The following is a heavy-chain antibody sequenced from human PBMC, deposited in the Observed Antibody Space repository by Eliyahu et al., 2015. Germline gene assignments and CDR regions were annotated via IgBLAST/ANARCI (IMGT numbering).Heavy chain of an antibody. Sequence: EVQLVESGGGLVQPGGSLXLSCAASGFXFXSXWMSWVRQAPGKGLEWXANIKQDGSEKYYVDSVKGRFTISRDNAKNSLYLQMNSLRAEDTAVYYCARERGGSSWYRWFDPWGQGTLVTVSS. CDR2: IKQDGSEK. CDR1: GFXFXSXW. V-gene: IGHV3-7*01. J-gene: IGHJ5*02. CDR3: ARERGGSSWYRWFDP. D-gene: IGHD6-13*01.